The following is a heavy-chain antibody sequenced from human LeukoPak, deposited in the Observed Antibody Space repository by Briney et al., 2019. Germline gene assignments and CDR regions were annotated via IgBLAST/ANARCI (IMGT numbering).Heavy chain of an antibody. CDR2: IYYSGST. CDR1: GGSITSSSYY. Sequence: SETLSLTCTVSGGSITSSSYYWGWIRQPPGKGLEWIGSIYYSGSTYYNPSLKSRVTISVDTSKNQFSLKLSSVTAADTAVYYCARHPIADAFDIWGQGTMVTVCS. J-gene: IGHJ3*02. V-gene: IGHV4-39*01. CDR3: ARHPIADAFDI.